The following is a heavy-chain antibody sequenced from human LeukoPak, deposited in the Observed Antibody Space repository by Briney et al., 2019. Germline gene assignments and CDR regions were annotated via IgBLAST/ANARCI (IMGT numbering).Heavy chain of an antibody. V-gene: IGHV3-23*01. Sequence: GGTLRLSCAASGFTFSSYGMSWVRQAPGKGLEWVSAISGSGDVTYYADSVKGRFTISRDNSKNTLYVQMNSLRAEDTAVYYCAKDLFRGRTYPIARNYYYYMDVWGKGTTVTVFS. CDR1: GFTFSSYG. CDR3: AKDLFRGRTYPIARNYYYYMDV. CDR2: ISGSGDVT. D-gene: IGHD2-21*01. J-gene: IGHJ6*03.